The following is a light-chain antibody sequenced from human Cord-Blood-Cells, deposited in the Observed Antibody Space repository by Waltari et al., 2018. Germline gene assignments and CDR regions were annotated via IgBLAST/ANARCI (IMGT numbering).Light chain of an antibody. J-gene: IGLJ1*01. CDR3: AAWDDSLNGYV. V-gene: IGLV1-44*01. Sequence: QSVLTQPPSASGSPGPRVTVSCYGSSPTHGRNPVNCYQQLPGPAPKLLIFSNNQRPSGVPDRFSGSKSGTSASLAISGLQSEDEADYYCAAWDDSLNGYVFGTGTKVTVL. CDR1: SPTHGRNP. CDR2: SNN.